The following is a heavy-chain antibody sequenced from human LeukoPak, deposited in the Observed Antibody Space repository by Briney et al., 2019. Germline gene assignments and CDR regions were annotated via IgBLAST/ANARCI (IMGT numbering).Heavy chain of an antibody. CDR3: ARGPSIAAPPGGYYYYMDV. Sequence: ASVKVSCKACGYTFTSYYMHWVRQATGQGLEWMGWMNPNSGNTGYAQKFQGRVTITRNTSISTAYMELSSLRSEDTAVYYCARGPSIAAPPGGYYYYMDVWGKGTTVTVSS. CDR1: GYTFTSYY. J-gene: IGHJ6*03. D-gene: IGHD6-6*01. V-gene: IGHV1-8*03. CDR2: MNPNSGNT.